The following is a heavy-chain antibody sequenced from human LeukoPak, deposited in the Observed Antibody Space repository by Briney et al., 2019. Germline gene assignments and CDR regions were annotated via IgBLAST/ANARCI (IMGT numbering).Heavy chain of an antibody. CDR1: GYTFTGYY. V-gene: IGHV1-2*06. Sequence: GASVKVSCKASGYTFTGYYMHWVRQAPGQGLEWMGRINPNSGGTNYAQKFQGRVTMTRDTSISTAYMELSRLRSDDTPVYYCTRASCSSISCYLDYWGQGTLVTVSS. CDR3: TRASCSSISCYLDY. J-gene: IGHJ4*02. CDR2: INPNSGGT. D-gene: IGHD2-2*01.